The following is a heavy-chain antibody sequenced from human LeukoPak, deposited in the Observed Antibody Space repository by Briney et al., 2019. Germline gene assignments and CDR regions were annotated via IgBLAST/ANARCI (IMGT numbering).Heavy chain of an antibody. D-gene: IGHD3-22*01. Sequence: GRSLRLSCAASGFTFSSYGMHWVRQAPGKGLEWVAVIWYDGSNKYYADSVKGRFTISRDNSKNTLYLQMNSLRAEDTAVYYCAREWGITMIVSLGYWGQGTLVTVSS. CDR3: AREWGITMIVSLGY. CDR2: IWYDGSNK. CDR1: GFTFSSYG. J-gene: IGHJ4*02. V-gene: IGHV3-33*01.